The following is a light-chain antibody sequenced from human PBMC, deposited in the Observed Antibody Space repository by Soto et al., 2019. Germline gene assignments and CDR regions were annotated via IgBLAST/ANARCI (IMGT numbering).Light chain of an antibody. CDR3: QQFSSYPLT. Sequence: DIQMAQSPSTLSASVGDRVTITCRASQSISSWLAWYRQKPGQAPKLLIYDASSLESGVPSRFSGSGSGADFTLTISRLEPEDFAVYYCQQFSSYPLTFGGGTKVDI. V-gene: IGKV1-5*01. CDR2: DAS. J-gene: IGKJ4*01. CDR1: QSISSW.